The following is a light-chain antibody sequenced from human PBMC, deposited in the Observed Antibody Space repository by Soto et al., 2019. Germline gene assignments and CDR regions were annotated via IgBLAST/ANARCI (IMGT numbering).Light chain of an antibody. V-gene: IGKV1-27*01. CDR2: AAS. Sequence: DIQMTQSPASLSASVGHRVTITCRASQGINNYLAWYQQKPGKVPKLLVYAASTLQSGVPSRFSGSGSGTHFTLTINSLQPEDVATYYCQEFNSAPWTFGQGTKVDIK. CDR1: QGINNY. CDR3: QEFNSAPWT. J-gene: IGKJ1*01.